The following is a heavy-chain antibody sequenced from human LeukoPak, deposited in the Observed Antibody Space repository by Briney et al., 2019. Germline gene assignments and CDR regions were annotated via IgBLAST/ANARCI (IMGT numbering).Heavy chain of an antibody. J-gene: IGHJ6*02. CDR1: GFTFSAYA. Sequence: PGGSLRLSCSASGFTFSAYAMHWVRQAPGKGLEWVSSISSTSSYIYYADSVKGRFTISRDNAKNSLYLQMNSLRAEDTAVYYCARALWSGPVYYGMDVWGQGTTVTVSS. V-gene: IGHV3-21*06. D-gene: IGHD3-10*01. CDR2: ISSTSSYI. CDR3: ARALWSGPVYYGMDV.